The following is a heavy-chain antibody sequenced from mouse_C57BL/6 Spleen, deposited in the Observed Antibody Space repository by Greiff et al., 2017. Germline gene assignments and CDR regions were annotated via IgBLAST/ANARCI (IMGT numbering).Heavy chain of an antibody. CDR1: GYTFTDYY. V-gene: IGHV1-19*01. CDR3: ARSGGGGYYWYFDV. J-gene: IGHJ1*03. Sequence: EVQLQQSGPVLVKPGASVKMSCKASGYTFTDYYMNWVKQSHGKSLEWIGVINPYNGGTSYNQKFKGKATLTVDKSSSTAYMELNSLTSEDSAVXYCARSGGGGYYWYFDVWGTGTTVTVSS. D-gene: IGHD1-1*02. CDR2: INPYNGGT.